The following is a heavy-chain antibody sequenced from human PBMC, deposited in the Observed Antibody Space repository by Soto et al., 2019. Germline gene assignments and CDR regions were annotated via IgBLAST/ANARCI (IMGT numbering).Heavy chain of an antibody. CDR2: IDWDDDK. D-gene: IGHD3-22*01. V-gene: IGHV2-70*11. J-gene: IGHJ3*02. CDR1: GFSLSTSGMC. Sequence: GSGPTLVNPTQTLTLTCTFSGFSLSTSGMCVSWIRQPPGKALEWLARIDWDDDKYYSTSLKTRLTISKDTSKNQVVLTMTNMDPVDTATYYCARIRPYYYEGAFDIWGQGTMVTVSS. CDR3: ARIRPYYYEGAFDI.